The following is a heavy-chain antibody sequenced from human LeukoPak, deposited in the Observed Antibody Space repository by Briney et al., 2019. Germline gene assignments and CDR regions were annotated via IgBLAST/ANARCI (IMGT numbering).Heavy chain of an antibody. D-gene: IGHD5-18*01. V-gene: IGHV3-23*01. Sequence: GSLRLSCAASGFTFSNYAMRWVRQAPGKGLEWVSGISGSGDSTYYADSVKGRFTISRDNSKNTLYLQMGSLRAEDMAVYYCARNGYSYGQTSYYYYYYMDVWGKGTTVTISS. J-gene: IGHJ6*03. CDR2: ISGSGDST. CDR3: ARNGYSYGQTSYYYYYYMDV. CDR1: GFTFSNYA.